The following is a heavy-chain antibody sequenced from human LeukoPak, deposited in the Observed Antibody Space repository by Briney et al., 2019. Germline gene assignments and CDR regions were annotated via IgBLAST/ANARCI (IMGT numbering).Heavy chain of an antibody. V-gene: IGHV4-4*02. J-gene: IGHJ4*02. CDR2: IFHSGST. D-gene: IGHD3-10*01. CDR3: ARGRYGSGSYLRH. Sequence: PSGTLSLTCAVSGGSISNGHWWSWVRQPPGRGLQWIGEIFHSGSTNYNPSLKSRVTISVDNSKNQFSLTLTSVTAADTAVYYCARGRYGSGSYLRHWGQGTLVTVSS. CDR1: GGSISNGHW.